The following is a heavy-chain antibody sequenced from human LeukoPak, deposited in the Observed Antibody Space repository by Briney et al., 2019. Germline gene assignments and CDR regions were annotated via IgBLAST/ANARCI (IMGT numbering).Heavy chain of an antibody. CDR2: IYHSGST. Sequence: TSETLSLTCTVSGYSISSGYYWGWIRQPPGKGLEWIGSIYHSGSTYYNPSLKSRVTISVDTSKNQFSLKLSSVTAADAAVYYCARGGDSGYDYLDYWGQGILVTVSS. CDR1: GYSISSGYY. J-gene: IGHJ4*02. D-gene: IGHD5-12*01. CDR3: ARGGDSGYDYLDY. V-gene: IGHV4-38-2*02.